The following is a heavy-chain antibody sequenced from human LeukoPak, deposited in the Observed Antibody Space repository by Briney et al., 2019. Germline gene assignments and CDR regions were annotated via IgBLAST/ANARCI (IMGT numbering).Heavy chain of an antibody. CDR3: ARGGYCSSTSCYYHFDY. J-gene: IGHJ4*02. V-gene: IGHV4-39*07. CDR1: GGSISGSSYY. CDR2: IYYSGST. Sequence: SETLSLTCTVSGGSISGSSYYWGWIRQPPGKGLEWIGSIYYSGSTYYNPSLKSRVTISVDTSKNQFSLKLSSVTAADTAVYYCARGGYCSSTSCYYHFDYWGQGTLVTVSS. D-gene: IGHD2-2*01.